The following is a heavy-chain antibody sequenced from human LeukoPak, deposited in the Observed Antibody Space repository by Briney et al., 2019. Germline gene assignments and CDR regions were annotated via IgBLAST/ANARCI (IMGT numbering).Heavy chain of an antibody. J-gene: IGHJ4*02. CDR2: IYSGGST. V-gene: IGHV3-53*01. CDR3: ARSYGDLAPYYFDY. D-gene: IGHD4-17*01. CDR1: GFTVSSNY. Sequence: GGSLRLSCAASGFTVSSNYMSWVRRAPGKGLEWVSVIYSGGSTYYADSVKGRFTISRDNSKNTLYLQMNSLRAEDTAVYYCARSYGDLAPYYFDYWGQGTLVTVSS.